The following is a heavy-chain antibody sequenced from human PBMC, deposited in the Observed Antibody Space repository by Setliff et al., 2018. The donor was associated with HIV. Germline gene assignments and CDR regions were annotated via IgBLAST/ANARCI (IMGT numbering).Heavy chain of an antibody. V-gene: IGHV4-59*01. Sequence: SETLSLTCIVSGASISSNTWSWIRQAPGKGLQWIGFIYNSVTTNYNPSLKSRVTISLDTSKNQFSLKLTSVTAADTAVHYCARGGTSSNWFGPWGQGTLVTVSS. D-gene: IGHD2-2*01. CDR3: ARGGTSSNWFGP. CDR1: GASISSNT. J-gene: IGHJ5*02. CDR2: IYNSVTT.